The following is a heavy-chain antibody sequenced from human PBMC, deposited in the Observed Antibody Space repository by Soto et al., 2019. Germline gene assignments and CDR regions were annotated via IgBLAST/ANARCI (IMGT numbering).Heavy chain of an antibody. Sequence: TLSLTCTVSGGSISSSSYYWGWIRQSPGKGLEWIGSIYYSGSTYYNPSLKSRVTISVDTSKNQFSLKLSSVTAADTAVYYCARQVPPRVAGSDYFDYWGQGTLVTAPQ. J-gene: IGHJ4*02. CDR3: ARQVPPRVAGSDYFDY. D-gene: IGHD6-19*01. V-gene: IGHV4-39*01. CDR1: GGSISSSSYY. CDR2: IYYSGST.